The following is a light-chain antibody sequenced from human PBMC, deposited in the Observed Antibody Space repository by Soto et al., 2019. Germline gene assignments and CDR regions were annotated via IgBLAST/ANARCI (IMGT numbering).Light chain of an antibody. J-gene: IGKJ2*01. CDR3: QKYNSAPYT. CDR1: QGISNY. V-gene: IGKV1-27*01. CDR2: AAS. Sequence: DIQMTQSPSSLSASVGDRVTITCRASQGISNYLTWYQQKPGKVPKLLIYAASTLQSGVPSRFSGSESGTDFTLTISSLQPEDVATYYCQKYNSAPYTFRQAIKLETK.